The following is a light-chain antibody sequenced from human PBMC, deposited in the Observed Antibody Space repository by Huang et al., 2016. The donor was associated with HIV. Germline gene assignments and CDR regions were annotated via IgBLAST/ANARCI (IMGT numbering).Light chain of an antibody. V-gene: IGKV1-39*01. Sequence: DIQMTQSPSSLSASVGDRVTITCRASQSITRYLNWYQQKPGKAPKLLIYTTSTLQTGVPSRFSGSGAETDFTLTISSLQPEDFATYFCQQSFITPWTFGRGTRVEVK. CDR2: TTS. J-gene: IGKJ1*01. CDR3: QQSFITPWT. CDR1: QSITRY.